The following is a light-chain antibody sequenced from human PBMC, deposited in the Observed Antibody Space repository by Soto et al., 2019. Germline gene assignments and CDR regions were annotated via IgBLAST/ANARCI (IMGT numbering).Light chain of an antibody. CDR3: AAWDDSLNGYV. J-gene: IGLJ1*01. CDR2: KNN. CDR1: SSNIGSNT. Sequence: VVTQPPSASGAPGQRVTISCSGSSSNIGSNTVNWYQQLPGTAPKLLIYKNNQRPSGVPDRFSGSKSGTSASLAISGLQSEDGADYYCAAWDDSLNGYVFGTGTKLTVL. V-gene: IGLV1-44*01.